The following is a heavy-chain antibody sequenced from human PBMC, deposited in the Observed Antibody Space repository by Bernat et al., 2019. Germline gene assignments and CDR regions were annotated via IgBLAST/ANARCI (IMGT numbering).Heavy chain of an antibody. CDR3: ARDPEVTYPDYGMDV. V-gene: IGHV3-30-3*01. Sequence: QVQLVESGGGVVQPGRSLRLSCAASGVTFSSYAMHWVRQAPVNGQEWVAVISYDGSNKYYAASVKGRFTISRDNSKNTLYLQMNSLNAEDTAVYYCARDPEVTYPDYGMDVWGQGTTVTVSS. CDR1: GVTFSSYA. J-gene: IGHJ6*02. D-gene: IGHD4-23*01. CDR2: ISYDGSNK.